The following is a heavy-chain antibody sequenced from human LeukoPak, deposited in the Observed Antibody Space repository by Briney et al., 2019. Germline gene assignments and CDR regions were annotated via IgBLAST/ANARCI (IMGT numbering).Heavy chain of an antibody. Sequence: GGSLRLSCAASGFTFSNYAMGWVRQAPGKGLEWVSGISGSGGYTYYADSVKGRFTISRDNSNNTPYLQMNSLRAEDTAVYYCAKDLYCSSTSCYMDVWGKGTTVTVSS. V-gene: IGHV3-23*01. CDR2: ISGSGGYT. D-gene: IGHD2-2*01. J-gene: IGHJ6*03. CDR3: AKDLYCSSTSCYMDV. CDR1: GFTFSNYA.